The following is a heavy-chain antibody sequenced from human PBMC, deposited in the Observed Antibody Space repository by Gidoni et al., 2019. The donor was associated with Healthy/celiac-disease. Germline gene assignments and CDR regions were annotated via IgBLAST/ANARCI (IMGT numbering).Heavy chain of an antibody. CDR3: ARHGRLDSSSWYGYYYYYGMDV. CDR1: GGSISSSSYS. CDR2: IYYSGST. J-gene: IGHJ6*02. V-gene: IGHV4-39*01. Sequence: LQLQESGPGLVKPSETLSLTCTVSGGSISSSSYSWGWVRKPPGKGLEGIGSIYYSGSTYYNPSLKSRVTISVDTSKNQFSLKLSSVPAADTAVYYCARHGRLDSSSWYGYYYYYGMDVWGQGTTVTVSS. D-gene: IGHD6-13*01.